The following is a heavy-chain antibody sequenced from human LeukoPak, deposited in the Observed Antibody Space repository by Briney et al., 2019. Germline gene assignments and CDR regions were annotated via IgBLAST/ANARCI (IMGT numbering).Heavy chain of an antibody. J-gene: IGHJ5*02. CDR1: GYTFTGYY. V-gene: IGHV1-2*06. D-gene: IGHD6-13*01. CDR3: ARESGSSSSWYEANWFDP. Sequence: ASVKVSCKASGYTFTGYYMHWVRQAPGQGLEWMGRINPNSGGTNYAQKFQGRVTMTRDTSISTAYMELSRLRSDDTAVYYCARESGSSSSWYEANWFDPWGLGTLVTVSS. CDR2: INPNSGGT.